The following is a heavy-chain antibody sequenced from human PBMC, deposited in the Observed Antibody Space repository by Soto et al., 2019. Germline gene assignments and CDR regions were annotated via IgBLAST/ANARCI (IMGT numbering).Heavy chain of an antibody. V-gene: IGHV3-33*01. Sequence: HPGGSLRLSCAASGFPFRDYAFHWVRQPPGKGLEWVAVLSYDGSDKYYADSVKGRFTISRDNAKNMLYLQLSTLRGEDTAVYYCARGQLVNAGYYYGLDIWGQGTTVTVSS. J-gene: IGHJ6*02. CDR3: ARGQLVNAGYYYGLDI. CDR2: LSYDGSDK. CDR1: GFPFRDYA. D-gene: IGHD3-22*01.